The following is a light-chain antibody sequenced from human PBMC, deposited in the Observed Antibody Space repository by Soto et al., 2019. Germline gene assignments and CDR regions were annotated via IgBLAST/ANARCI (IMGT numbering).Light chain of an antibody. V-gene: IGLV4-69*01. Sequence: QLVLTQSPSASASLGASVKLTCTLSSGHSSYAIAWHQQQPEKGPRYLMKLNSDGSHSKGDGIPDRFSGSSSGAERYLTISGLQSEDEADYYCQTWGTGIRAFGGGTKLTVL. CDR1: SGHSSYA. CDR3: QTWGTGIRA. J-gene: IGLJ2*01. CDR2: LNSDGSH.